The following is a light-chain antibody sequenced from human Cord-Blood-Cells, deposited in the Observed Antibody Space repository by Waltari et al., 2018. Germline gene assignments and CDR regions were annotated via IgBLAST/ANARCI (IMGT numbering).Light chain of an antibody. Sequence: EIVLTQSLGTLSLSPGERATLSCRASQSVSSSYLAWYQQKPGQAPRLLIYGASSRATGIPDRFSGSGSETDFTLTISRFEAENFAVYYCQPYGSSPLTFGGGTKVEIK. CDR2: GAS. V-gene: IGKV3-20*01. CDR1: QSVSSSY. CDR3: QPYGSSPLT. J-gene: IGKJ4*01.